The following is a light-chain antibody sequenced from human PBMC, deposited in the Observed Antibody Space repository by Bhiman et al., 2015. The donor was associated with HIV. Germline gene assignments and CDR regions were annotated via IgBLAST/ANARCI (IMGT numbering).Light chain of an antibody. V-gene: IGLV2-14*01. CDR1: SNDVGAYDS. CDR2: DVN. J-gene: IGLJ1*01. Sequence: QSALTQPASVSESVGQSITISCSGTSNDVGAYDSVSWYQQFPGKAPRVIIYDVNSRPAGIPARFSGSKSGNTASLTISGLQAKDEADYYCSSHSSDNTRVFGTGTSVTV. CDR3: SSHSSDNTRV.